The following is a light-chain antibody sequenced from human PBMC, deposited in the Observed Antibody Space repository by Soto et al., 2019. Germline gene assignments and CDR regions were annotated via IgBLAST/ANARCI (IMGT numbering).Light chain of an antibody. J-gene: IGKJ5*01. CDR1: HSVSSGY. CDR2: GTS. CDR3: QQYTSSPPSIT. V-gene: IGKV3-20*01. Sequence: EIVLTQSPGTLSLSPGERATLSFRSSHSVSSGYLAWYQQKPGQAPRLLVYGTSLRATGIPDRFSGRGSGTDFTLTITRLEPEDFAIYFCQQYTSSPPSITFGQGTRLEIK.